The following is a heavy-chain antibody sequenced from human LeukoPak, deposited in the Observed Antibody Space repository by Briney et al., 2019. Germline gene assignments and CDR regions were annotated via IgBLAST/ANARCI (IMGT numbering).Heavy chain of an antibody. D-gene: IGHD3-10*01. CDR2: IYSGGST. J-gene: IGHJ4*02. V-gene: IGHV3-66*01. CDR1: GFTVSSNY. CDR3: ASSDYGSGSYLNN. Sequence: GGSLRLSCAASGFTVSSNYMSWVRQAPGKGLEWVSVIYSGGSTYYADSVKGRFTISRDNSKNTLYLQMNSLRAEDTAVYYCASSDYGSGSYLNNWGQGTLVTVSS.